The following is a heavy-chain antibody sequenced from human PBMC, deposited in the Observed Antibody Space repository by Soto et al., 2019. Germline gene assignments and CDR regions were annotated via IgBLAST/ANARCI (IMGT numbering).Heavy chain of an antibody. Sequence: QVQLMESGGGVVQPGRSLRLSYAASGFTFSSYGMHWVRQAPGKGLEWVAVISYDGSNKYYADSVKGRFTISRDNSKNTLYLQMNSLRAEDTAVYYCAKSAAVPNYFDYWGQGTLVTVSS. CDR1: GFTFSSYG. V-gene: IGHV3-30*18. J-gene: IGHJ4*02. CDR2: ISYDGSNK. D-gene: IGHD6-13*01. CDR3: AKSAAVPNYFDY.